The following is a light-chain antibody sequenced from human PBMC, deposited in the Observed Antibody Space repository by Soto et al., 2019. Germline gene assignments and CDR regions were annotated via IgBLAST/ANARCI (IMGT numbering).Light chain of an antibody. CDR1: QSISSY. V-gene: IGKV1-39*01. Sequence: DIQMTQSPSSLSASVGDRVTITCRASQSISSYLNWYQQKPWKAPKLLIYAASSLQSGVPSRFSGSGSETDFTITISSLQPEDFATYYCQQSYSTLWTFGQGTKVEIK. CDR3: QQSYSTLWT. CDR2: AAS. J-gene: IGKJ1*01.